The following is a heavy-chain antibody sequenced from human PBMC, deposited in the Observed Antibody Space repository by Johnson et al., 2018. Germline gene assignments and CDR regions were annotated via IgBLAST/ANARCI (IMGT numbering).Heavy chain of an antibody. V-gene: IGHV3-15*07. J-gene: IGHJ3*02. CDR2: IKSKTDGGTT. Sequence: EVQLVESGGGLVKPGGSLRLSCAASGFTFSNAWMNWVRQAPGKGLEWVGRIKSKTDGGTTDYAAPVQGRFTISRDESKNTLYLQMNSLKTEDTAVYYCTTESIAVAAYDAFDIWGQGTMVTVSS. CDR3: TTESIAVAAYDAFDI. D-gene: IGHD6-19*01. CDR1: GFTFSNAW.